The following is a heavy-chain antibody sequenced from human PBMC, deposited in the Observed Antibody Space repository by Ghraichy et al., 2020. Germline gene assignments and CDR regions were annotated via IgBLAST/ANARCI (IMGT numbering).Heavy chain of an antibody. CDR2: IRSKAYGGTT. D-gene: IGHD3-10*01. V-gene: IGHV3-49*03. Sequence: GGSLRLSCTASGFTFGDYAMSWFRQAPGKGLEWVGFIRSKAYGGTTEYAASVKGRFTISRDDSKSIAYLQMNSLKTEDTAVYYCTSCTMVRGVIPNGMDVWGQGTTVTVSS. CDR3: TSCTMVRGVIPNGMDV. CDR1: GFTFGDYA. J-gene: IGHJ6*02.